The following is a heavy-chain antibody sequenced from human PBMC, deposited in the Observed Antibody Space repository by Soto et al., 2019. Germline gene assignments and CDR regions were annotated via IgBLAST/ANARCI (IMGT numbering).Heavy chain of an antibody. J-gene: IGHJ4*02. CDR3: ARALREGLPIYYFDS. Sequence: QVTLKESGPALVKPTETLTLTCTVSGFSLSKARMGVSWIRHPPGKALEWLAHIFWNDERSYNTFLKSRLTISRDTSKSQVVLTMTNVDPVDTGTYFCARALREGLPIYYFDSWGQGTLVTVSS. D-gene: IGHD1-26*01. CDR1: GFSLSKARMG. V-gene: IGHV2-26*01. CDR2: IFWNDER.